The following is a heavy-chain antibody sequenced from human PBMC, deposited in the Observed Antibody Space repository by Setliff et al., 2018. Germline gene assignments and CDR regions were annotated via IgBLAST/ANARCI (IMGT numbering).Heavy chain of an antibody. V-gene: IGHV1-3*01. J-gene: IGHJ1*01. CDR1: GYTSTNYA. Sequence: ASVKVSCKASGYTSTNYAIHWVRQAPGQRPECMGWIHAGNGDTKYSQKFQGRVTITRDTSASTVYMELSSLRSEDTAVYYCASAHYYSGYIEYFQYWGQGTLVTVSS. D-gene: IGHD5-12*01. CDR3: ASAHYYSGYIEYFQY. CDR2: IHAGNGDT.